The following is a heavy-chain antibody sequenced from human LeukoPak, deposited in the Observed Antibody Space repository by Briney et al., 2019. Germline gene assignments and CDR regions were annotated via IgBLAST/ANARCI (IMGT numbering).Heavy chain of an antibody. V-gene: IGHV1-69*04. CDR2: IIPILGIA. CDR1: GGTFSSYA. Sequence: SVKVSCKASGGTFSSYAISWVRQAPGQGLEWMGRIIPILGIANYAQKFQGRVTITADKSTSTAYMELSSLRSEDTAVYYCARDRGYSSGWYFDWGQGTLVTVSS. D-gene: IGHD6-19*01. J-gene: IGHJ4*02. CDR3: ARDRGYSSGWYFD.